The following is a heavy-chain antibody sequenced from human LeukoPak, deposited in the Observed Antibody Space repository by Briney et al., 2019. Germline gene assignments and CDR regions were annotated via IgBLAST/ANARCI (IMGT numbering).Heavy chain of an antibody. D-gene: IGHD5-24*01. V-gene: IGHV3-23*01. CDR1: GFTFSNYA. Sequence: GGSLRLYCVASGFTFSNYAMNWVRQAPGKGLEWLSSIFNSGDASYYADSVKGRFTISRDNSKNTLFLQMNSLRPEDTAVYYCAKDRLRAENYWGQGTLVTVSS. J-gene: IGHJ4*02. CDR3: AKDRLRAENY. CDR2: IFNSGDAS.